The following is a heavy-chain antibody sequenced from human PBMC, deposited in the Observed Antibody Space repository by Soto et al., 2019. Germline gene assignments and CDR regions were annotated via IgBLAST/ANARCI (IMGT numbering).Heavy chain of an antibody. D-gene: IGHD1-7*01. CDR2: ISGSGGST. CDR1: GFTFSSYA. V-gene: IGHV3-23*01. J-gene: IGHJ4*02. CDR3: AKDHRGELRHYFDY. Sequence: GESLKISCAASGFTFSSYAMSWVRQAPGKGLEWVSAISGSGGSTYYADSVKGRFTISRDNSKNTLYLQMNSLRAEDTAVYYCAKDHRGELRHYFDYWGQGTLVTVSS.